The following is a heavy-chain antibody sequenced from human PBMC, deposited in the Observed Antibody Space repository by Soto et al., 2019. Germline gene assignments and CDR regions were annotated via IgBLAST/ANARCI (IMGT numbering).Heavy chain of an antibody. CDR2: IGTLSDT. Sequence: GGSLRLSCAGSGFSFSTFDIHCFRHSPGKGLEWVSGIGTLSDTFYAASVQGRFTISRQNAKNSVYLQMNSLRAADTAVYNCARTYWSGWGRRLFDSWGQGALVTVSS. CDR3: ARTYWSGWGRRLFDS. CDR1: GFSFSTFD. D-gene: IGHD3-3*01. J-gene: IGHJ4*02. V-gene: IGHV3-13*01.